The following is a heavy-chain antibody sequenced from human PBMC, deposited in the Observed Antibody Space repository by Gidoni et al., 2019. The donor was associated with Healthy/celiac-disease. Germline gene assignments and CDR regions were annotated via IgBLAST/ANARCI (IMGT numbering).Heavy chain of an antibody. CDR3: AREGGAYYYYYGMDV. V-gene: IGHV1-2*04. CDR1: GYTFTGYY. CDR2: INPNSGGT. Sequence: QVQLVQSGAEVKKPGASVKVSCKASGYTFTGYYMHWVRQAPGQGLEWMGWINPNSGGTNYAQKFQGWVTMTRDTSISTAYMELSRLRSDDTAVYYCAREGGAYYYYYGMDVWGQGTTVTVSS. J-gene: IGHJ6*02. D-gene: IGHD3-16*01.